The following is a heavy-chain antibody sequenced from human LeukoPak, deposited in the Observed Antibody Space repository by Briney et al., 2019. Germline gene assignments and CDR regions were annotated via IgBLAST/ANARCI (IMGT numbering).Heavy chain of an antibody. D-gene: IGHD3-10*01. Sequence: GSPRLSCAASGFTFSDYYMSWIRQAPGKGLEWVSYISSSGSTIYYADSAKGRFTISRDNAKNSLYLQMNSLRAEDTAVYYCARVRGTGRGELLSGDNWFDPWGQGTLVTVSS. CDR2: ISSSGSTI. J-gene: IGHJ5*02. CDR1: GFTFSDYY. CDR3: ARVRGTGRGELLSGDNWFDP. V-gene: IGHV3-11*01.